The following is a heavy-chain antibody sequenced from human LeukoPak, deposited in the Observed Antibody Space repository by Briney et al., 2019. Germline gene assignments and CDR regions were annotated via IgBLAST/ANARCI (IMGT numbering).Heavy chain of an antibody. CDR1: GGSFSNYH. Sequence: SETLSLTCAVYGGSFSNYHWSWIRQPPGQGPEWIGEINHSGSTNYNPSLKSRVTISVDTSKNQFSLKLTSVTAADTAVYYCARRGGFRGSSISCYKHWGQGTLVTVSS. CDR3: ARRGGFRGSSISCYKH. D-gene: IGHD2-2*01. CDR2: INHSGST. V-gene: IGHV4-34*01. J-gene: IGHJ4*02.